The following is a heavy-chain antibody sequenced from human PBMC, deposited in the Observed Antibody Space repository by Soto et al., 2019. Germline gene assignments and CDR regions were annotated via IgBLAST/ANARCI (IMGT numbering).Heavy chain of an antibody. CDR2: INPNTGGT. CDR1: GHTFTGYY. V-gene: IGHV1-2*02. CDR3: ATRQCSSTSCYDSDYYNYGMDV. D-gene: IGHD2-2*01. J-gene: IGHJ6*02. Sequence: ASVKVSCKASGHTFTGYYMHWVRQAPGQGLEWMGWINPNTGGTNYAQKFQGRVTMTTDTSTSTAYMEMTRLRSDDTAVYYCATRQCSSTSCYDSDYYNYGMDVWGQGTTVTVS.